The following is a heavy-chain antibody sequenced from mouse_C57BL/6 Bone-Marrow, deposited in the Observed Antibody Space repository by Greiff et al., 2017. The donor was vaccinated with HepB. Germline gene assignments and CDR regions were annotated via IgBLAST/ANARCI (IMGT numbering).Heavy chain of an antibody. V-gene: IGHV1-64*01. CDR3: ARTLYYYGRDYAMDY. D-gene: IGHD1-1*01. J-gene: IGHJ4*01. Sequence: QVQLQQPGAELVKPGASVKLSCKASGYTFTSYWMHWVKQRPGQGLEWIGMIHPNSGSTNYNEKFKSKATLTVDKSSSTAYMQLSSLTSEDSAVYYCARTLYYYGRDYAMDYWGQGTSVTVSS. CDR1: GYTFTSYW. CDR2: IHPNSGST.